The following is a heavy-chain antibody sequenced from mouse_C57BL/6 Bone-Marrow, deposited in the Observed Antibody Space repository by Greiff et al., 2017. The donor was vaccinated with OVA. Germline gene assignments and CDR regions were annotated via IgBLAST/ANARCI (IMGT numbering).Heavy chain of an antibody. V-gene: IGHV1-69*01. J-gene: IGHJ1*03. D-gene: IGHD2-3*01. CDR2: IDPSDSYT. CDR1: GYTFTSYW. Sequence: QVQLQQPGAELVMPGASVKLSCKASGYTFTSYWMHWVKQRPGQGLEWIGAIDPSDSYTNYKHKFKGKSTLTVDKSSSTAYMQLSSLTSEDSAVYYCARDGYHWYFDVWGTGTTVTVSS. CDR3: ARDGYHWYFDV.